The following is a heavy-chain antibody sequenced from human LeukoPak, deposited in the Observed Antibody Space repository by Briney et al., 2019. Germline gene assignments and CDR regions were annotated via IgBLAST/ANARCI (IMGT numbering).Heavy chain of an antibody. D-gene: IGHD2-2*01. V-gene: IGHV1-18*01. CDR3: ARVFGSSSSVTNKWFDP. CDR2: ISTYNGNT. Sequence: ASVKVSCKASGYTFRNYGITWVRQAPGQGLECMGWISTYNGNTNYQQKFQGRVTMTTDTSTSTVYMELRSLRSADTALYYCARVFGSSSSVTNKWFDPWGQGTLVTVSS. J-gene: IGHJ5*02. CDR1: GYTFRNYG.